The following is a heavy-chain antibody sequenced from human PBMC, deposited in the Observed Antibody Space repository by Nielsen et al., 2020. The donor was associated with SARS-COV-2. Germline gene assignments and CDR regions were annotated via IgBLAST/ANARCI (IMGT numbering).Heavy chain of an antibody. V-gene: IGHV3-53*01. J-gene: IGHJ1*01. D-gene: IGHD3-22*01. CDR3: AKRSHYYDSSGNYYWEYFES. Sequence: WIRQPPGKGLEWVSVIYSGGSTYYADSVKGRFTISRDNSKNTMHLQMNSLRAEDTAVYYCAKRSHYYDSSGNYYWEYFESWGQGTLVTVSS. CDR2: IYSGGST.